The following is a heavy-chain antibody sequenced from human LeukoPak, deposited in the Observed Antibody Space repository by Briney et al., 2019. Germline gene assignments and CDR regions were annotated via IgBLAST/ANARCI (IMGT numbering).Heavy chain of an antibody. J-gene: IGHJ4*02. CDR2: IYTSGST. Sequence: SETLSLTCTVSGGSISSGSYCWGWLRQPAGKGLEWIGRIYTSGSTNYNPSLKSRVTITVDTSKNQFSLKLSSVTAADTAVYYCARELAAAGNFDYWGQGTLVTVSS. CDR3: ARELAAAGNFDY. CDR1: GGSISSGSYC. V-gene: IGHV4-61*02. D-gene: IGHD6-13*01.